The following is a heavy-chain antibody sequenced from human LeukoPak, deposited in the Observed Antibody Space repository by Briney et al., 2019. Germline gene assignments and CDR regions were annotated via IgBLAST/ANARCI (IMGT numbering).Heavy chain of an antibody. J-gene: IGHJ4*02. D-gene: IGHD5-24*01. CDR3: ARRRPGQMATDTPDY. Sequence: QPGGSLRLSCAASGFTFSSYGMHWVRQAPGKGLEWVAFIRYDGSNKYYADSVKGRFTISRDNSKNTLYLQMNSLRAEDTAVYYCARRRPGQMATDTPDYWGQGTLVTVSS. CDR1: GFTFSSYG. CDR2: IRYDGSNK. V-gene: IGHV3-30*02.